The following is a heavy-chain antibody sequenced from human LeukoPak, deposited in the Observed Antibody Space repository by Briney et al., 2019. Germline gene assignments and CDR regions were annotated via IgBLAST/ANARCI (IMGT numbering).Heavy chain of an antibody. CDR1: GYTFTSYD. CDR2: MNPNSGNT. V-gene: IGHV1-8*01. J-gene: IGHJ5*02. Sequence: ASVKVSCKASGYTFTSYDINWVRQATGQGLEWMGWMNPNSGNTGYAQKFQGRVTMTRNTSISTAYMVLSSLRSEDTAVYYCARPNSYDILTGSDNWFDPWGQGTLVTVSS. CDR3: ARPNSYDILTGSDNWFDP. D-gene: IGHD3-9*01.